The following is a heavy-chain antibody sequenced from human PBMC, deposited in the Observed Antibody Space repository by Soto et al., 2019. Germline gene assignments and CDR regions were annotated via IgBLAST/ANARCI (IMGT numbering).Heavy chain of an antibody. D-gene: IGHD3-10*01. CDR2: IIPILGIA. CDR3: ERDLNYYGSGSSSKDY. J-gene: IGHJ4*02. CDR1: GGTFSSYT. V-gene: IGHV1-69*08. Sequence: QVQLVQSGAEVKKPGSSVKVSCKASGGTFSSYTISWVRQAPGQGLEWMGRIIPILGIANYAQKFQGRVTITADKSTSTAYRELSSLRSEDTAVYYCERDLNYYGSGSSSKDYWGQGTLVTVSS.